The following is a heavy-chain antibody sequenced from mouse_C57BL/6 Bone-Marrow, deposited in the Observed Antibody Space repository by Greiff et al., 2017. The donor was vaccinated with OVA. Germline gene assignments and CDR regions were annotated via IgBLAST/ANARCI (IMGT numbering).Heavy chain of an antibody. CDR3: ARVRYGYDGYFDV. CDR2: IHPNSGST. V-gene: IGHV1-64*01. J-gene: IGHJ1*03. CDR1: GYTFTSYW. Sequence: VQLQQPGAELVKPGASVKLSCKASGYTFTSYWMHWVKQRPGQGLEWIGMIHPNSGSTNYNEKFKSKATLTVDKSSSTAYMQLSSLTSEDSAVDYCARVRYGYDGYFDVWGTGTTVTVSS. D-gene: IGHD2-2*01.